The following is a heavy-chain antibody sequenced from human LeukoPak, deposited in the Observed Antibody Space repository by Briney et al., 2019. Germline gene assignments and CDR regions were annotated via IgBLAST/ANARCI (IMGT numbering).Heavy chain of an antibody. CDR3: AKDRDGYYKGIDY. D-gene: IGHD3-9*01. CDR2: IRYDGSNN. Sequence: PGGSLTLSGAASGFTFSNYGMQWVGQAPGKGREWGAFIRYDGSNNYYADSVKGRFTISRDNAKNSLYLQMNSLRAEDTALYYCAKDRDGYYKGIDYWGQGTLVTVSS. CDR1: GFTFSNYG. V-gene: IGHV3-30*02. J-gene: IGHJ4*02.